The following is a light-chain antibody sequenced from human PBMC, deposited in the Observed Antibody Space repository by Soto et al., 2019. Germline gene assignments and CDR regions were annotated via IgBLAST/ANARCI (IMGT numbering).Light chain of an antibody. CDR2: DVT. Sequence: QSVLTQPRSVSGSPGQSATISCTGTANDVGGHNYVSWYQQHPGEAPKLLIYDVTERPSGVPDRFSGSKSGNTASLTISGLQTEDEADYYFYSYAGTYTFVFGTGTKVTVL. CDR1: ANDVGGHNY. J-gene: IGLJ1*01. V-gene: IGLV2-11*01. CDR3: YSYAGTYTFV.